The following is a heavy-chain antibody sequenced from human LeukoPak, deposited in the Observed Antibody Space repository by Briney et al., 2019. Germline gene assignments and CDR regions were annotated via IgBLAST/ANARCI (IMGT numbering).Heavy chain of an antibody. V-gene: IGHV1-18*01. J-gene: IGHJ4*02. CDR2: ISTYNGNT. CDR3: AKDRWRDGSSSFDN. CDR1: GYTFTSYS. Sequence: ASVKVPCKASGYTFTSYSLNWVRQAPGQGLEWMGWISTYNGNTNYAEKLQGRVTMTTDTSTSTAYMELRNLRSDDTAVYYCAKDRWRDGSSSFDNWGQGTLVTVSS. D-gene: IGHD6-6*01.